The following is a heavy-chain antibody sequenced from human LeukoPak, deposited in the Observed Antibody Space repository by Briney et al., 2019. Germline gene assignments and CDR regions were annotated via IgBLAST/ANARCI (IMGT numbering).Heavy chain of an antibody. D-gene: IGHD3-10*01. CDR3: ARTGYYGSGGYQWNEKNDY. J-gene: IGHJ4*02. Sequence: SETLSLTCTVSGGSISSSSYYWGWIRQPPGKGLEWIGSIYYSGSTYYNPSLKSRVTISVDTSKNQFSLKLSSVTAADTAVYYCARTGYYGSGGYQWNEKNDYWGQGILVTVSS. CDR2: IYYSGST. V-gene: IGHV4-39*01. CDR1: GGSISSSSYY.